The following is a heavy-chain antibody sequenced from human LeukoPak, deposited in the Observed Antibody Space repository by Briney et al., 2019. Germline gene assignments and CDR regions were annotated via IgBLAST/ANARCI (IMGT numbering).Heavy chain of an antibody. V-gene: IGHV4-34*01. CDR2: INHSRST. CDR3: ARSEVVYFDY. D-gene: IGHD2-15*01. J-gene: IGHJ4*02. Sequence: SETLSLTCAVYGGSFSGYYWSWIRQPPGKGLEWIGEINHSRSTNYNPSLKSRVTISVDTSKNQFSLKLSSVTAADTAVYYCARSEVVYFDYWGQGTLVTVSS. CDR1: GGSFSGYY.